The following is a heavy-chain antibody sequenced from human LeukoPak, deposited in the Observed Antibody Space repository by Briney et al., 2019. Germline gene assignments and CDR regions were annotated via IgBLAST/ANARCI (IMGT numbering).Heavy chain of an antibody. V-gene: IGHV1-69*01. CDR1: GGTFSSYA. CDR3: ANYYYDSSGYFQYFDY. Sequence: SVKVSCKTSGGTFSSYAISWVRQAPGQGLEWMGGIIPIFGTATYAQKFQGRVTITADESTSTAYMELSSLRSEDTAVYYCANYYYDSSGYFQYFDYWGQGTLVTVSS. J-gene: IGHJ4*02. CDR2: IIPIFGTA. D-gene: IGHD3-22*01.